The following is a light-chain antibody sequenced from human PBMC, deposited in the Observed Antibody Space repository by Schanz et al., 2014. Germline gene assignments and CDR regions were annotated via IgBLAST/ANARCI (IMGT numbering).Light chain of an antibody. CDR3: SSYTSSSTLVV. V-gene: IGLV2-18*02. J-gene: IGLJ2*01. Sequence: QSALTQPPSVSGSPGQSVTISCTGTSSDIGSYNRVSWYQQPPGTAPKLLIYEVSYRPSGVPDRFSGSKSGNTASLTVSWLQAEDEADYYCSSYTSSSTLVVFGGGTKLTVL. CDR2: EVS. CDR1: SSDIGSYNR.